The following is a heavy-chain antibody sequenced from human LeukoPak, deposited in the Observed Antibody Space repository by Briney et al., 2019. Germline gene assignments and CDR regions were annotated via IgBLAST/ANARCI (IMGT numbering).Heavy chain of an antibody. Sequence: ASVKVSCKASGYTFTSYDINWVRQATGQGLEWMGWMNPNSGNTGYAQKFQGRVTITRNTSISTAYMELSSLRSEDTAVYYCARGTLVVPAAIDYWGQGTLVTVSS. V-gene: IGHV1-8*03. D-gene: IGHD2-2*02. CDR3: ARGTLVVPAAIDY. J-gene: IGHJ4*02. CDR1: GYTFTSYD. CDR2: MNPNSGNT.